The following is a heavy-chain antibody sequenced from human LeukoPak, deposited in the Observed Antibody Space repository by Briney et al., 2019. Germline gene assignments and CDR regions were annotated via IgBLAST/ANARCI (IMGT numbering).Heavy chain of an antibody. D-gene: IGHD2-15*01. Sequence: SENLSLTCTVSGGSISSYYWSWIRQPPGKGLEWIGYIYYSGSTNYNPSLKSRVTISVDTSKNQFSLKLSSVTAADTAVYYCARAYCSGGSCYRDDAFDIWVQGTMVTVSS. J-gene: IGHJ3*02. V-gene: IGHV4-59*01. CDR1: GGSISSYY. CDR3: ARAYCSGGSCYRDDAFDI. CDR2: IYYSGST.